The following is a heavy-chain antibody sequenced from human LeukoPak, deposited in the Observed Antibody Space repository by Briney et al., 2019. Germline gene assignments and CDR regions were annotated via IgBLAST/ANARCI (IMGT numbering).Heavy chain of an antibody. CDR3: ARSHTTNYDSSGYWDAFDI. J-gene: IGHJ3*02. V-gene: IGHV1-2*04. CDR1: GYPFTGNY. D-gene: IGHD3-22*01. Sequence: GASVKVSCKASGYPFTGNYMHWVRRALGQGLGWRGGINPHGGGTNYAQKFQGWVTMTRDTSISTAYMELSRLRSDDTAVYYCARSHTTNYDSSGYWDAFDIWGQGTMVTVSS. CDR2: INPHGGGT.